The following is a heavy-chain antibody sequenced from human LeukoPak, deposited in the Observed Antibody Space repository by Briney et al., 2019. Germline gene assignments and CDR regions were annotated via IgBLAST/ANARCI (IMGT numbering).Heavy chain of an antibody. V-gene: IGHV5-51*01. D-gene: IGHD2-15*01. CDR3: ARLMGIVVAKPTTPSYTWFDP. Sequence: TGESLKISCKGSGYSFTSYWIGWVRQMPGKGLEWMGIIQPRDSETRYSPSFQGQVTMSADKSITTAYLQWSSLKASDTAIYYCARLMGIVVAKPTTPSYTWFDPWGQGTRVTVSS. J-gene: IGHJ5*02. CDR1: GYSFTSYW. CDR2: IQPRDSET.